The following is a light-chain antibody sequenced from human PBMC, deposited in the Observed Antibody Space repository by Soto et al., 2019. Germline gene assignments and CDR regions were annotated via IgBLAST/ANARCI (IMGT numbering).Light chain of an antibody. CDR2: DAS. CDR1: QSISSW. V-gene: IGKV1-5*01. Sequence: DIQMTQSPSTLSASVGDRVTITCRASQSISSWLAWYQQKPGQAPKLLIYDASSLESGVPSRFSGSGSGTEFTLTISILQPDDFATYYCQQYNSYSPPLTFGGGTKVEIK. CDR3: QQYNSYSPPLT. J-gene: IGKJ4*01.